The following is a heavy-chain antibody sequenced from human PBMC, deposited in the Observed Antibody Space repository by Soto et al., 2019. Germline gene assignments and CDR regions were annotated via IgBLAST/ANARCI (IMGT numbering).Heavy chain of an antibody. Sequence: QVQLVQSGAEVKKPGSSVKVSCKASGGIFSTYAISWLRQAPGQGLEWMGGIIPIFGTPNYAPRFQGRVTITADESTSTAYMELSRLRSEDTAVYYCARDRDDYGSGNYYNRIDFWGQGTLGTVSS. V-gene: IGHV1-69*01. CDR3: ARDRDDYGSGNYYNRIDF. CDR1: GGIFSTYA. D-gene: IGHD3-10*01. CDR2: IIPIFGTP. J-gene: IGHJ4*02.